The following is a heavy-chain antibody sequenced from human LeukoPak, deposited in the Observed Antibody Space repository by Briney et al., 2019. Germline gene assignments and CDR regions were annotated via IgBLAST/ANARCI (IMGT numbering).Heavy chain of an antibody. V-gene: IGHV3-23*01. CDR1: GFTFSSYA. CDR2: ISGSGGST. CDR3: AKDRIAAAGPFDY. Sequence: GGSLRLSCAASGFTFSSYAMSWVRQALGRGLEWVSAISGSGGSTYYADSVKGRFTISRDNSKNTLYLQMNSLRAEDTAVYYCAKDRIAAAGPFDYWGQGTLVTVSS. J-gene: IGHJ4*02. D-gene: IGHD6-25*01.